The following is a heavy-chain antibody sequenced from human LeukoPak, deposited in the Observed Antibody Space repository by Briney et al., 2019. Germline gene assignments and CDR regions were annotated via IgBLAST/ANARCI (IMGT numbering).Heavy chain of an antibody. V-gene: IGHV3-23*01. CDR1: GFTFSSHA. Sequence: PGGSLRLSCAASGFTFSSHAMSWVRQAPGKGLGWVSGISGSGGSTYYADSVKGRFTISRDTSQSTMYLQMNSLRAEDTAVYYCVKVKWQLLWGQGTQVTVSS. D-gene: IGHD3-10*01. CDR3: VKVKWQLL. J-gene: IGHJ4*02. CDR2: ISGSGGST.